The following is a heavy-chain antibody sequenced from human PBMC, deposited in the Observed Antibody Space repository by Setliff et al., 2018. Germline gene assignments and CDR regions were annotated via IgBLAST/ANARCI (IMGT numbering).Heavy chain of an antibody. V-gene: IGHV4-61*01. J-gene: IGHJ3*01. D-gene: IGHD1-26*01. Sequence: PSETLSLTCTVSGGSVSSGSYYWSWIRQPPGKGLEWIGYIYYSGSTNYNPSLKSRVTISVDTSKNQFSLNLTSVTAADTAVYYCAREVGTSTSSDAFDVWGQGMMVTVSS. CDR3: AREVGTSTSSDAFDV. CDR2: IYYSGST. CDR1: GGSVSSGSYY.